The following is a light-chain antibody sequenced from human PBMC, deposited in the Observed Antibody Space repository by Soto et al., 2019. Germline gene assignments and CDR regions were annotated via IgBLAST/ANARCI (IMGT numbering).Light chain of an antibody. CDR2: GAS. V-gene: IGKV3-20*01. J-gene: IGKJ2*01. CDR3: QQYGSSSYT. CDR1: QSVSSSY. Sequence: EIVLTQSPGTLSLSPGERATLSCRASQSVSSSYLAWYQQKPGQAPRLLIYGASGRATGIPDRFSGSGSGTDFTLTIIRLEPEDFAVYYCQQYGSSSYTFGEGTELEIK.